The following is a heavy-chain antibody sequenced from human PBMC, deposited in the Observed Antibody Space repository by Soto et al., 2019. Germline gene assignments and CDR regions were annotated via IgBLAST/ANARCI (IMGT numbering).Heavy chain of an antibody. CDR2: IGGSGGGA. D-gene: IGHD3-22*01. Sequence: EVQLLESGGGLVHPGGSLRLSCAASGFTFSIYAMSWVRQAPGKGLEWVSTIGGSGGGASYADIVRGLLTISRDNSQHTLYLQMNSLRAEDTAVYYCSIDPPGSGWISDYWGKGTLVTVSS. V-gene: IGHV3-23*01. CDR3: SIDPPGSGWISDY. J-gene: IGHJ4*02. CDR1: GFTFSIYA.